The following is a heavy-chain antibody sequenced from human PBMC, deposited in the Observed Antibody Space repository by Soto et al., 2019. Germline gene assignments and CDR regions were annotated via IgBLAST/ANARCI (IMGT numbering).Heavy chain of an antibody. D-gene: IGHD3-10*01. Sequence: ASVKVSCKASGYTFTGYDMHWVRQAPGQGLEWMGWINPNSGGTNYAQKFQGRVTMTRDTSISTAYMELSRLRSDDTAVYYCARDYKYYYGSGSYYNDYYYYYGMDVWGQGTTVTVSS. V-gene: IGHV1-2*02. CDR2: INPNSGGT. CDR3: ARDYKYYYGSGSYYNDYYYYYGMDV. J-gene: IGHJ6*02. CDR1: GYTFTGYD.